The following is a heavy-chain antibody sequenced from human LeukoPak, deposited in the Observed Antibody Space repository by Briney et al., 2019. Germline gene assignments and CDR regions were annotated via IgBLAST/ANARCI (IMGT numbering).Heavy chain of an antibody. D-gene: IGHD3-3*01. CDR3: ASRADDFWSGEAWFDP. CDR2: IYYSGST. V-gene: IGHV4-31*03. J-gene: IGHJ5*02. CDR1: GGSISSGGYY. Sequence: SQTLSLTCTVSGGSISSGGYYWSWIRQHPGKGLEWIGYIYYSGSTYYNPSLKSRVTISVDTSKNQFSLKLSSVTAADTAVYYCASRADDFWSGEAWFDPWGQGTLVTVSS.